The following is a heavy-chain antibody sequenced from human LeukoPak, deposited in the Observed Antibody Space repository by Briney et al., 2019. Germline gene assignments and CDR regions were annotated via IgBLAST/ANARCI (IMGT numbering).Heavy chain of an antibody. D-gene: IGHD5-12*01. V-gene: IGHV4-61*09. CDR2: MYHSGST. J-gene: IGHJ4*02. CDR3: ATSVDIVARGTVFDY. Sequence: SETLSLTCTVSGDSISSGDYYWSWIRQPAGKGLEWIGEMYHSGSTNYNPSLKSRVTISVDTSKNQFSLKLSSVTAADTAVYYCATSVDIVARGTVFDYWGQGTLVTVSS. CDR1: GDSISSGDYY.